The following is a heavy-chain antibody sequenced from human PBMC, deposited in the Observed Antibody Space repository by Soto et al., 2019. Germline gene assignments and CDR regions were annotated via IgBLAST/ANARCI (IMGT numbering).Heavy chain of an antibody. CDR2: ISSSSTI. CDR3: ARDPYYDSSGYCFDP. V-gene: IGHV3-48*02. J-gene: IGHJ5*02. CDR1: GFTFSSYS. D-gene: IGHD3-22*01. Sequence: GGSRRLSCAASGFTFSSYSMNWVRQAPGKGLEWVSNISSSSTIYYADSVKGRFTISRDNAKNSLYLQMNSLRDEDTAVYYCARDPYYDSSGYCFDPWGQGTLVTVSS.